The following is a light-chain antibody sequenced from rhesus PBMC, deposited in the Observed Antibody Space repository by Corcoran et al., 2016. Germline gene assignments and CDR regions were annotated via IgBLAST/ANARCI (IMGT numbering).Light chain of an antibody. CDR1: ENVNNY. CDR2: AAS. Sequence: DIQMTQSPSSLSASVGDRVTITCRASENVNNYLHWYQQKPGKAPKLLIYAASTLKSGVPSRFSGSGSGTDYTFTISSLQPEDVATYYCQHSSGTPRTFGQGTKVELK. CDR3: QHSSGTPRT. V-gene: IGKV1-74*01. J-gene: IGKJ1*01.